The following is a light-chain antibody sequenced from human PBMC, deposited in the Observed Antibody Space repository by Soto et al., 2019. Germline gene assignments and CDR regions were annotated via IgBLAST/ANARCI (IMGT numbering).Light chain of an antibody. CDR2: AAS. J-gene: IGKJ4*01. CDR1: QSVSTN. Sequence: EIVMTQSPATLSVSPGERATLSCRASQSVSTNLAWYQQKPGQAPRLLMYAASTRATGIPARFSGSGSGTEFTLAISSLQSEDFAVYYCQQYNNWPPRTFGGGTKVDIK. CDR3: QQYNNWPPRT. V-gene: IGKV3-15*01.